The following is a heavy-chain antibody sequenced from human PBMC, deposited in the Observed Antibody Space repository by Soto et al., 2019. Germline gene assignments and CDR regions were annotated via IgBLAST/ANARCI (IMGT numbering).Heavy chain of an antibody. CDR3: ARDRLPRIAAAGMGHYYYYGMDV. Sequence: PGGSLRLSCAASVFTFSSYDMHWVRQATGKGLEWVSAIGTAGDTYYPGSVKGRFTISRENAKNSLYLQMNSLRAEDTAVYYCARDRLPRIAAAGMGHYYYYGMDVWGQGTTVTVSS. CDR1: VFTFSSYD. D-gene: IGHD6-13*01. CDR2: IGTAGDT. J-gene: IGHJ6*02. V-gene: IGHV3-13*01.